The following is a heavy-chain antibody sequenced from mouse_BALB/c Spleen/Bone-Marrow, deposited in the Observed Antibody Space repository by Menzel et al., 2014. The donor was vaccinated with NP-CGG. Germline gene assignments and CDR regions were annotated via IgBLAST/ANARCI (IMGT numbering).Heavy chain of an antibody. CDR3: ARFDGYDVGFAY. CDR1: GYTFXSYW. V-gene: IGHV1S5*01. J-gene: IGHJ3*01. Sequence: VQLQQSGSELVRPGASVKLSCKASGYTFXSYWMHWVKQRPGQGLEWIGNIYPGSGTAKYDEKFKNKATLTVDTSSSTAYMQLSSLTSEDSAVYYCARFDGYDVGFAYWGQGTLVTVS. D-gene: IGHD2-2*01. CDR2: IYPGSGTA.